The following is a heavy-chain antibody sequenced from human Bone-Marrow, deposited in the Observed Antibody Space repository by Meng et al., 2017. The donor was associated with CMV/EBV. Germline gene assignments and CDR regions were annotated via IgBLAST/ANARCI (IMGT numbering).Heavy chain of an antibody. CDR2: ISGSGGST. CDR1: GFTFSSYA. CDR3: AKDFGVVTTYYFDY. D-gene: IGHD3-3*01. V-gene: IGHV3-23*01. J-gene: IGHJ4*02. Sequence: GESLKISCAASGFTFSSYAMSWVRQAPGKGLEWVSAISGSGGSTYYEDSVKGRFTISRDNSKNSLYLQMNSLRTEDTALYYCAKDFGVVTTYYFDYWGQGTLVTVSS.